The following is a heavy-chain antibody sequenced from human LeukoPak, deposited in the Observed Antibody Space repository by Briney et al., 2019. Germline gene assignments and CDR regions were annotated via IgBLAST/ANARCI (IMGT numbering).Heavy chain of an antibody. J-gene: IGHJ4*02. CDR3: ARAPHYYDSSGYYGEY. CDR1: GGTFSSYA. D-gene: IGHD3-22*01. V-gene: IGHV1-69*01. Sequence: GASVKVSCKASGGTFSSYAISWVRQAPGQGLEWMGGIIPIFGTANYAQKFQGRVTLTADESTSTAYMELSSLRSEDTAVYYCARAPHYYDSSGYYGEYWGQGTLVTVSS. CDR2: IIPIFGTA.